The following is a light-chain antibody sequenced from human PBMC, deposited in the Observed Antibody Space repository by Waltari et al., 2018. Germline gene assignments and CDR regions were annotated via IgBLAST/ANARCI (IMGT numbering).Light chain of an antibody. Sequence: QSALTQPASVSGSPGQSITISCTGTSSYLGGYNYFSWYQQDSGKAPKLISYDVTRRSSGVSNRFTASKFGNTASLTISGLQAEDEADYYCCSYAGFTTYAVFGGGTKLTVL. V-gene: IGLV2-23*02. CDR3: CSYAGFTTYAV. CDR1: SSYLGGYNY. CDR2: DVT. J-gene: IGLJ2*01.